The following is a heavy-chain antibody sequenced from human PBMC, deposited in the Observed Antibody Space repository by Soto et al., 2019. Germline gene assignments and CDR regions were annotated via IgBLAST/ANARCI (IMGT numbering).Heavy chain of an antibody. D-gene: IGHD1-1*01. Sequence: ASVKVSCKASGYSSNTYFIHWVRQAPGQGLEWMGVIHPSGGVTNYAQKFQGRVIMTKDTSTNTVSIELSSLRSDDTAVYYCTADPPNEVNDAFDIWGQGTMVTV. J-gene: IGHJ3*02. CDR3: TADPPNEVNDAFDI. V-gene: IGHV1-46*03. CDR2: IHPSGGVT. CDR1: GYSSNTYF.